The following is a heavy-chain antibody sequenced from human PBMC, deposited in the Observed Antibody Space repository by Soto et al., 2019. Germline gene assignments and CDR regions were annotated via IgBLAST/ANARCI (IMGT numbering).Heavy chain of an antibody. J-gene: IGHJ3*01. D-gene: IGHD2-21*01. CDR1: GGALSSSG. CDR2: VIPIFGTT. Sequence: QVQLVQSGAEMKKPGSSVRVSCKASGGALSSSGITWVRQAPGQGLEWVAGVIPIFGTTKNAPKFQVRVTVSADESTSTAYMELSSLTSEETAVYFCARSRPQGSDFPGVIPWDALDVWGQGTLVTVSS. CDR3: ARSRPQGSDFPGVIPWDALDV. V-gene: IGHV1-69*01.